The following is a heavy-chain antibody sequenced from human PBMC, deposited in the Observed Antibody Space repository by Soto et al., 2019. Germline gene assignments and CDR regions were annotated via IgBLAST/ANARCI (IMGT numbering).Heavy chain of an antibody. CDR2: MSGSDGST. D-gene: IGHD4-17*01. CDR1: GFTFTSYA. CDR3: AKDPAFGDFNYYFDY. J-gene: IGHJ4*02. V-gene: IGHV3-23*01. Sequence: EVQLLESGGGLVQPGGSLRLSCAASGFTFTSYAMSWVRQAPGKGLEWVSVMSGSDGSTYYADSVKGRFTISRDNSKNTLYLQMNSLRAEDTAVYCCAKDPAFGDFNYYFDYWCQGTLVTVSS.